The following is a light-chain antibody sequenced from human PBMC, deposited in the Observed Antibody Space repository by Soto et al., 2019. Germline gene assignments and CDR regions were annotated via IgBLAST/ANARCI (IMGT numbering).Light chain of an antibody. CDR3: QQYYSTLPT. J-gene: IGKJ1*01. CDR1: QRVLYSSNNKNY. CDR2: RAS. V-gene: IGKV4-1*01. Sequence: DIVMTQSPDSLAVSLGERATINCKSSQRVLYSSNNKNYLAWYQQKPGQPPKLLIYRASTRESGVPDRFSGSGSGTDFPLPISSLQAEDVAVYYCQQYYSTLPTFGQGTKVEIK.